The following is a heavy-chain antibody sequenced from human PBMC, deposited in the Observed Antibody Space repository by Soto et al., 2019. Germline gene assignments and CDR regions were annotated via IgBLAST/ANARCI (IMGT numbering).Heavy chain of an antibody. CDR3: ARDRNPYYYDKSGFFYADY. CDR2: INAGNGNT. J-gene: IGHJ4*02. V-gene: IGHV1-3*01. D-gene: IGHD3-22*01. CDR1: GYTFTSYV. Sequence: QVQVVQSGAEVKKPGASVKVSCKASGYTFTSYVIHWVRQAPGQRPEWMGWINAGNGNTKFSQKFQDRVTITRDTSASTAYMELSSLRSEDTAVYYCARDRNPYYYDKSGFFYADYWGQGTLVTVSS.